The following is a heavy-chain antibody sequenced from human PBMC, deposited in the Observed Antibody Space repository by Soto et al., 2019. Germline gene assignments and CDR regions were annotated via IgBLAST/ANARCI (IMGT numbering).Heavy chain of an antibody. CDR2: IYYSGST. CDR3: ARANWFFDY. D-gene: IGHD7-27*01. Sequence: QVQLQESGPGLVKPSETLSLTCTVSGGSINNHYWSWIRQPPGQGLEWIGYIYYSGSTNYNPSLKSRVTVSVDTSKNQFSLKLSSLTAADTDIYYCARANWFFDYWGQGTLVTVSS. V-gene: IGHV4-59*11. J-gene: IGHJ4*02. CDR1: GGSINNHY.